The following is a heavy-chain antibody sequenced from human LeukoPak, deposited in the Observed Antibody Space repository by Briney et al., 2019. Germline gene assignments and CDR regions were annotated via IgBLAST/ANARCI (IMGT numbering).Heavy chain of an antibody. V-gene: IGHV3-48*03. J-gene: IGHJ4*02. D-gene: IGHD3-9*01. CDR3: ARGGILDY. CDR1: GFXFSNYE. CDR2: TSSSGNMI. Sequence: PGGSLRLSCAASGFXFSNYEMNWVRQAPGKGLEWVSYTSSSGNMIYYADSVKGRFTISRDNAKNSLYLQMNSLRAEDTAVYYCARGGILDYWGQGTLVTVSS.